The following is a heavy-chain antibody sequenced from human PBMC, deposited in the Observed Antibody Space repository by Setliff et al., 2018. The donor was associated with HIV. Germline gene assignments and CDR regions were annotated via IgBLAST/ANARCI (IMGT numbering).Heavy chain of an antibody. V-gene: IGHV1-24*01. CDR1: GYTLTEVS. CDR3: ARGYFGSSGFGFQH. J-gene: IGHJ1*01. Sequence: ASVKVSCKISGYTLTEVSMHWVRQAPGKGLEWMGYFDPQDGKTIYAQKFQGRVTVTRDTTASTVYMELRSLRTEDTAVYYCARGYFGSSGFGFQHWGQGTAVTVSS. D-gene: IGHD3-10*01. CDR2: FDPQDGKT.